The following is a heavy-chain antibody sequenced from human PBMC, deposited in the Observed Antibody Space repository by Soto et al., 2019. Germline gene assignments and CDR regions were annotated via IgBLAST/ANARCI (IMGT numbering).Heavy chain of an antibody. D-gene: IGHD3-10*01. V-gene: IGHV1-69*08. Sequence: QVQLVQSGAEVKKPGSSVKVSCKASGGTFSSYTISWVRQAPGQGLEWMGRIIPILGIANYAQKFQGRVTITADKSTSTAYMELRSLRSEDPAVYYCARDLKEGVPGTDESSYSSGMDVWGQGTTVTVSS. J-gene: IGHJ6*02. CDR3: ARDLKEGVPGTDESSYSSGMDV. CDR2: IIPILGIA. CDR1: GGTFSSYT.